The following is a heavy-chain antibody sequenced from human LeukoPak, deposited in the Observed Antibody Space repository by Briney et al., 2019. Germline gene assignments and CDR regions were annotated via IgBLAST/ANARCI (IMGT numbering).Heavy chain of an antibody. J-gene: IGHJ4*02. CDR2: IIPIFGIA. V-gene: IGHV1-69*04. CDR3: ARVTYDSSGYYYLNY. CDR1: GGTFSSYA. D-gene: IGHD3-22*01. Sequence: SVKVSCKASGGTFSSYAISWVRQAPGQGLEWMGRIIPIFGIANYAQKFQGRVTITADKSTSTAYMELSSLRSEDTAVYYCARVTYDSSGYYYLNYWGQGTLVTVSS.